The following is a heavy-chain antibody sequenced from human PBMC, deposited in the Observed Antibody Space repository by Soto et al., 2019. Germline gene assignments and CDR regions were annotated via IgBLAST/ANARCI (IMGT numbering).Heavy chain of an antibody. Sequence: QVQLVESGGGLVKPGGSLRLSCAASGFTFSDYYMSWIRQAPGKGLEWVAVIWYDGSNKYYADSVKGRFTISRDNSKNTLYLQMNSLRAEDTAVYYCARDYSYDSSGYYPYFDYWGQGTLVTVSS. CDR2: IWYDGSNK. CDR3: ARDYSYDSSGYYPYFDY. CDR1: GFTFSDYY. D-gene: IGHD3-22*01. J-gene: IGHJ4*02. V-gene: IGHV3-33*08.